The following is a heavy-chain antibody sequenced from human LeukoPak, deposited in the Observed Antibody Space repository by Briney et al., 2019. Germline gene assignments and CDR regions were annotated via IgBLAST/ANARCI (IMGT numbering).Heavy chain of an antibody. CDR2: ISGRGCST. Sequence: GGSLRLSCAASGSTSTSYAMSWVRQAPGKALEWASAISGRGCSTYYADSVKGRFTISRDNSTDTLYLQMNSLRAEDTAVYYCAKLLAVTNSYYFNYWGQGTLVTVSS. J-gene: IGHJ4*02. CDR3: AKLLAVTNSYYFNY. V-gene: IGHV3-23*01. CDR1: GSTSTSYA. D-gene: IGHD6-19*01.